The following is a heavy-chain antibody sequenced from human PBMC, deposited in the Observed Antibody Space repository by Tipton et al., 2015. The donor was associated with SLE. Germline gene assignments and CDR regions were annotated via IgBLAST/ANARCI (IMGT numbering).Heavy chain of an antibody. D-gene: IGHD2-15*01. Sequence: SLRLSCAASGITFSSYWMSWVRQAPGKGLEWVANIKQDGSEKYYVDSVKGRFTISRDNAKNSLYLQMNSLRAEDTAVYYCARELLHYYYMDVWGKGTTVTVSS. CDR2: IKQDGSEK. CDR1: GITFSSYW. CDR3: ARELLHYYYMDV. J-gene: IGHJ6*03. V-gene: IGHV3-7*01.